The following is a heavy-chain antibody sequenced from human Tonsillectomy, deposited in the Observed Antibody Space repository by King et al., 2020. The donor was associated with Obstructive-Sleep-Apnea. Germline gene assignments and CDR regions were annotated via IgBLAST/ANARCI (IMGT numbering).Heavy chain of an antibody. D-gene: IGHD1-26*01. V-gene: IGHV4-39*07. CDR1: CGPISSSRYY. Sequence: QLQESGPGLVKPSETLSLTCTVSCGPISSSRYYWGWIRQPPGKGLEWIGSIYYSGSTYYNPSLKSRVTISLDTSKNQFSLNLSSVTAADTAVYYCARVPRELPVDYWGQGTLVTVSS. CDR3: ARVPRELPVDY. CDR2: IYYSGST. J-gene: IGHJ4*02.